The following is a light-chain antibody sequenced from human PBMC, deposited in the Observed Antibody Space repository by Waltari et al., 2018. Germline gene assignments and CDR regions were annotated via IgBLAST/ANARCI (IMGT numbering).Light chain of an antibody. CDR3: QSYDSSLSGGV. CDR1: SSNIGAGYD. J-gene: IGLJ2*01. CDR2: GNS. Sequence: QSVLTQPPSVSGGPGQRVTTSCTGSSSNIGAGYDVHWYQQLPGTAPKLLIYGNSNRPSGVPDRFSGSKSGTSASLAITGLQAEDEADYYCQSYDSSLSGGVFGGGTKLTVL. V-gene: IGLV1-40*01.